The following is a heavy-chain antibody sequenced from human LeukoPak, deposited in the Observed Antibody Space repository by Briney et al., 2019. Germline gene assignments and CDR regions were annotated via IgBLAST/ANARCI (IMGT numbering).Heavy chain of an antibody. D-gene: IGHD2-2*01. CDR3: ARGVYCSSTSCEDFDY. CDR2: INPNSGGT. CDR1: GYTFTGYY. J-gene: IGHJ4*02. Sequence: ASVKVSCKASGYTFTGYYMHWVRQAPGQGLEWMGWINPNSGGTNYAQKFQGRVTMTRDTSISTAYMELSRLRSDDTAVYYCARGVYCSSTSCEDFDYWGQGTLVTVSS. V-gene: IGHV1-2*02.